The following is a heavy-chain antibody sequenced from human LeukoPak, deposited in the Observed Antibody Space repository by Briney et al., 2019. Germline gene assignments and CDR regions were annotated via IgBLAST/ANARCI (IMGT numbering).Heavy chain of an antibody. J-gene: IGHJ4*02. CDR3: ASGYSSSWYVLAASY. V-gene: IGHV4-59*08. D-gene: IGHD6-13*01. CDR1: GGSISSYY. Sequence: SETLSLTCTVSGGSISSYYWSWIRQPPGKGLEWIGYIYYSGSTNYNPSLKSRVTISVDTSKNQFSLKLSSVTAADTAVYYCASGYSSSWYVLAASYWGQGTLVTVSS. CDR2: IYYSGST.